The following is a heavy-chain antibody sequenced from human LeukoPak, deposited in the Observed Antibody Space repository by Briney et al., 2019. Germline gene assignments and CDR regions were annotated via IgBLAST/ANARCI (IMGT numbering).Heavy chain of an antibody. Sequence: PGGSLRLSCAASGFTFSSYGVSWVRQAPGKGLEWVSDISGSGHRTYYADSVKGRFTISRDNSKNTLYLQMNSLRAEDTAVYYCAKDWGEYFDYVWGSFTSFDFWGQGTLVTVSS. J-gene: IGHJ4*02. CDR3: AKDWGEYFDYVWGSFTSFDF. CDR1: GFTFSSYG. CDR2: ISGSGHRT. V-gene: IGHV3-23*01. D-gene: IGHD3-16*01.